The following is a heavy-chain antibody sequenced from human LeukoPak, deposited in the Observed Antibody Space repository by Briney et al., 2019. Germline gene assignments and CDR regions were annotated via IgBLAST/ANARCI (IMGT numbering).Heavy chain of an antibody. D-gene: IGHD6-13*01. V-gene: IGHV4-61*05. CDR1: GVSISSSSYY. Sequence: SETLSLTCTVSGVSISSSSYYWGWIRQPPGKGLEWSGDIFYSGSTNYNPSLKWRVTMTVDTSTNQSSLQLSSVTAADTAVYYCARVYYSNSYDYWYFDLWGRGTLVPVSS. CDR2: IFYSGST. CDR3: ARVYYSNSYDYWYFDL. J-gene: IGHJ2*01.